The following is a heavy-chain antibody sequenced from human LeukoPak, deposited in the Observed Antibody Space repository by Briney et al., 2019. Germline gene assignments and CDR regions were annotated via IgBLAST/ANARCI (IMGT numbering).Heavy chain of an antibody. CDR1: GFTFSSYS. Sequence: GGSLRLSCAASGFTFSSYSMNWVRQAPGKGLEWVSSISSSGSTIYYADSVKGRFTISRDNAKNSLYLQMNSLRAEDTAVYYCARDVVNSGNWFDPWGQGTLVTVSS. J-gene: IGHJ5*02. CDR2: ISSSGSTI. D-gene: IGHD1-26*01. V-gene: IGHV3-21*04. CDR3: ARDVVNSGNWFDP.